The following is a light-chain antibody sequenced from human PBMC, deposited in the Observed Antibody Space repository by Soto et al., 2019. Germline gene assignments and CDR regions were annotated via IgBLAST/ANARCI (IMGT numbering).Light chain of an antibody. Sequence: QSALTQPASVSGSPGQSITISRTGTRSDISGYKSVSWYQTHPGKAPKLMIYDVSDRPSVVSNRFSGSKSGNTAALTISVLQAEDEADYACSSYTSISTVVFGGGTKLTVL. J-gene: IGLJ2*01. V-gene: IGLV2-14*03. CDR1: RSDISGYKS. CDR2: DVS. CDR3: SSYTSISTVV.